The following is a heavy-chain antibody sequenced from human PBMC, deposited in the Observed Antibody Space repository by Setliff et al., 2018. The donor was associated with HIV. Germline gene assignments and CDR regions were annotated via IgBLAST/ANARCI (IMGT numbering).Heavy chain of an antibody. CDR2: ISFDGSDK. CDR1: GFTFSSFA. Sequence: PGGSLRLSCAASGFTFSSFAMHWVRQRPGKGLEWVALISFDGSDKFYTNSVKGRFTISRDNSENTLSLQMDSLRAEDTAVYYCGRDKEGSSWFPDYWGQGTLVTVSS. J-gene: IGHJ4*02. V-gene: IGHV3-30*04. CDR3: GRDKEGSSWFPDY. D-gene: IGHD6-13*01.